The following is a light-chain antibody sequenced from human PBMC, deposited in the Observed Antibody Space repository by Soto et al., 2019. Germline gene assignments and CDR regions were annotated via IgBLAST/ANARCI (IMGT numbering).Light chain of an antibody. Sequence: QTVVTQDASLTVSPGGTVTLTCDYSTGPVTSGEHPNWFQQKPGQPPRVLIYSTSNKHSWTPARFSGSLLGGKAALTLSSVPPEYGAGYYFLVDGGGTWVSGGGTKLTVL. CDR2: STS. CDR1: TGPVTSGEH. J-gene: IGLJ3*02. CDR3: LVDGGGTWV. V-gene: IGLV7-43*01.